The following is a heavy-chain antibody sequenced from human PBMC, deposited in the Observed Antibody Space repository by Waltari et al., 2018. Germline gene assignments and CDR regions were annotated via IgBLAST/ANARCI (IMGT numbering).Heavy chain of an antibody. CDR3: ARHWKRNGYRFDP. Sequence: QLQLQESGPGLVKPSGTLSLTCSFSGGSISRSSYYWGWIRQSPGKGLEWIGSIYYSGSIYYNPTLQSRVTISGDTSKNQFSLNLSSVTAADTAVYYCARHWKRNGYRFDPWGQGTRVTVSS. CDR2: IYYSGSI. D-gene: IGHD5-12*01. V-gene: IGHV4-39*01. J-gene: IGHJ5*02. CDR1: GGSISRSSYY.